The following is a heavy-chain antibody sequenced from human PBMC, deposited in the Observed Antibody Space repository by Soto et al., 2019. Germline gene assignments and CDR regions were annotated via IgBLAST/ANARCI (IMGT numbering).Heavy chain of an antibody. J-gene: IGHJ6*02. CDR2: IVVGSGNT. V-gene: IGHV1-58*01. Sequence: SVKVSCKASGFTFTSSAVQWVRQARGQRLEWIGWIVVGSGNTNYAQKFQERVTITRDMSTSTAYMELSSLRSEDTAVYYCAAGGSEITIFGVVINPRYVYYYGMDVWRQGTTVTVSS. D-gene: IGHD3-3*01. CDR3: AAGGSEITIFGVVINPRYVYYYGMDV. CDR1: GFTFTSSA.